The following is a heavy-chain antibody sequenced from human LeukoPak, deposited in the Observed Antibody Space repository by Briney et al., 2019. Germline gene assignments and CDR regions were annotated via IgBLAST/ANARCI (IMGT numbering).Heavy chain of an antibody. Sequence: GGSLRLSCAASGFTFSSYAMSWVRQAPGKGLEWVSAISGSGGSTYYADSVKGRFTISRDNSKNTLYLQMNSLRAEDTAVYYWAKDYLQWLAIDYWGQGTLVTVSS. CDR2: ISGSGGST. CDR3: AKDYLQWLAIDY. J-gene: IGHJ4*02. CDR1: GFTFSSYA. D-gene: IGHD6-19*01. V-gene: IGHV3-23*01.